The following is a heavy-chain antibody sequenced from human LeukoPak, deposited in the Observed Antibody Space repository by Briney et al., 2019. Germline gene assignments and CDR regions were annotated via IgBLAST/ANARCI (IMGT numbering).Heavy chain of an antibody. CDR1: GYTFTGYY. CDR2: INPNSGGT. D-gene: IGHD4-17*01. J-gene: IGHJ3*02. V-gene: IGHV1-2*02. CDR3: ARQTTYSPWGAFDI. Sequence: ASVKVSCKASGYTFTGYYMHWLRQAPGQGLEWMGWINPNSGGTNYAQKFQGRVTMTRDTSISTAYMELSRLRSDDTAVYYCARQTTYSPWGAFDIWGQGTMVTVSS.